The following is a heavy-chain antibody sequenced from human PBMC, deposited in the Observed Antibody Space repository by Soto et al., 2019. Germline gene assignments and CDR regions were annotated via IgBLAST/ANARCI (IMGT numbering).Heavy chain of an antibody. CDR3: ARPGRYSSGQNSRGYFDY. V-gene: IGHV5-10-1*01. D-gene: IGHD6-19*01. CDR1: GYSFTSYW. CDR2: IDPSDSYT. J-gene: IGHJ4*02. Sequence: PGESLKISCKGSGYSFTSYWISWVRQMPGKGLEWMGRIDPSDSYTNYSPSFQGHVTISADKSISTAYLQWSSLKASDTAMYYCARPGRYSSGQNSRGYFDYWGQGTLVTVSS.